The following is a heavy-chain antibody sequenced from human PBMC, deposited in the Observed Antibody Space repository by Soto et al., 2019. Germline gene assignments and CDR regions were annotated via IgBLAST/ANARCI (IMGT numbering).Heavy chain of an antibody. CDR1: GYTFTDFY. Sequence: ASVKVSCKASGYTFTDFYMHWVRQAPGQGLEWMGWINPNSGGTKYAQKLQGRVTMTRDTSISTAYMELSSLTSDDTAVYYCTKAVVVVSNWFDSWGQGTLVTVSS. D-gene: IGHD3-22*01. J-gene: IGHJ5*01. CDR2: INPNSGGT. V-gene: IGHV1-2*02. CDR3: TKAVVVVSNWFDS.